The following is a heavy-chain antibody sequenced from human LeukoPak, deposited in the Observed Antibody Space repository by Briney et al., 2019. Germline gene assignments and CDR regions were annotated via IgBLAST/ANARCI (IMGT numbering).Heavy chain of an antibody. D-gene: IGHD4-17*01. CDR3: ARGRLRRPRYCYYYMDV. V-gene: IGHV4-38-2*02. CDR2: IYHSGST. CDR1: GYSISSGYY. J-gene: IGHJ6*03. Sequence: PSETLSLTCTVSGYSISSGYYWGWIRQPPGKGLEWIGSIYHSGSTYYNPSLKSRVTISVDTSKNQFSLKLCSVTAADTAVYYCARGRLRRPRYCYYYMDVWGKGTTVTVSS.